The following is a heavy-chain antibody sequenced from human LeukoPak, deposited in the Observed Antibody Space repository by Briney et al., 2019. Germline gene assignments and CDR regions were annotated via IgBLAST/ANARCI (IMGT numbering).Heavy chain of an antibody. CDR2: ISGRSSHT. CDR1: GFTFSDYD. V-gene: IGHV3-21*06. D-gene: IGHD3-16*01. J-gene: IGHJ4*02. Sequence: GGSLRLSCSASGFTFSDYDMNWTRQAPGKGLEWISAISGRSSHTYYGDSVKGRFSISRDNAKNLLYLQMNGLGAEDTAVYYCGRAFPPLRTSSAGDLWGQGTLVTASS. CDR3: GRAFPPLRTSSAGDL.